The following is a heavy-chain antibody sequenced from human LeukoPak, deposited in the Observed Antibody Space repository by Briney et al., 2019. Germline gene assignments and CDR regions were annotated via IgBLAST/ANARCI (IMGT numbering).Heavy chain of an antibody. D-gene: IGHD3/OR15-3a*01. CDR3: ARDLVGQKDL. Sequence: GASVKVSCKASGYTFTSYDINWVRQAPGQGLEWMGWINPNSGGTNYAQKFQGRVTMTRDTSISTAYMELSRLRSDDTAVYYCARDLVGQKDLWGRGTLVTVSS. J-gene: IGHJ2*01. CDR1: GYTFTSYD. CDR2: INPNSGGT. V-gene: IGHV1-2*02.